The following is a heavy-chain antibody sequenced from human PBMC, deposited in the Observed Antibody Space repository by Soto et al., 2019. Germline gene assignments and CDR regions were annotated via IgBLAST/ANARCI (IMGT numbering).Heavy chain of an antibody. CDR2: ISYDGSNK. CDR3: AKLPTTVTGPGCYYYGMDV. J-gene: IGHJ6*02. V-gene: IGHV3-30*18. CDR1: GFTFSSYG. Sequence: PGGSLRLSCAASGFTFSSYGMHWVRQAPGKGLEWVAVISYDGSNKYYADSVKGRFTISRDNSKNTLYLQMNSLRAEDTAVYYCAKLPTTVTGPGCYYYGMDVWGQGTTVTVSS. D-gene: IGHD4-4*01.